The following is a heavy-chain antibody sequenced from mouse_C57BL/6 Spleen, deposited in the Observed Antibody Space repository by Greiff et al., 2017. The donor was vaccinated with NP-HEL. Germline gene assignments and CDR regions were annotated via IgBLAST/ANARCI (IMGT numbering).Heavy chain of an antibody. CDR2: ISDGGSYT. J-gene: IGHJ3*01. CDR3: ARDRATGTGGGVDAY. V-gene: IGHV5-4*01. CDR1: GFTFSSYA. D-gene: IGHD4-1*02. Sequence: EVMLVESGGGLVKPGGSLKLSCAASGFTFSSYAMSWVRQTPEKRLEWVATISDGGSYTYYPDNVKGRFTISRDNAKNNLYLQMSHLKSEDTAMYYCARDRATGTGGGVDAYWGQGTLVTVSA.